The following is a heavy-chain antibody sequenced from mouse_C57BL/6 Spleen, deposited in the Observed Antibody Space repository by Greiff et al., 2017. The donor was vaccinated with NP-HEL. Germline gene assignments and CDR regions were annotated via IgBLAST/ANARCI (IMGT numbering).Heavy chain of an antibody. CDR3: ARARSYFDY. CDR2: INYDGSST. CDR1: GFTFSDYY. Sequence: EVKLVESEGGLVQPGSSMKLSCTASGFTFSDYYMAWVRQVPEKGLEWVANINYDGSSTYYLDSLKSRFIISRGNAKNILYLQMSSLKSEDTATYYCARARSYFDYWGQGTTLTVSS. V-gene: IGHV5-16*01. J-gene: IGHJ2*01.